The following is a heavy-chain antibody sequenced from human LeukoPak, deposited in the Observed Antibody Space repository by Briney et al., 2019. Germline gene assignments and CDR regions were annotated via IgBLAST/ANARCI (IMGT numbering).Heavy chain of an antibody. CDR3: ATDAPKFRGYWYFDL. CDR1: GYTLTELS. V-gene: IGHV1-24*01. J-gene: IGHJ2*01. CDR2: FDPEDGET. Sequence: ASVKVSCKVSGYTLTELSMHWVRQAPGKGLEWMGGFDPEDGETIYAQKFQGRVTMTEDTSTDTAYMELSSLRSEDTAVYYCATDAPKFRGYWYFDLWGRGTLVTVSS. D-gene: IGHD3-10*01.